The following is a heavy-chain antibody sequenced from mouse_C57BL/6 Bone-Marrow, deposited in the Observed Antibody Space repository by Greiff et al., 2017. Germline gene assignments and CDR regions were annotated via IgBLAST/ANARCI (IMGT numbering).Heavy chain of an antibody. CDR3: ARDPTVGTFDY. CDR2: IDPSDSET. V-gene: IGHV1-52*01. CDR1: GYTFTSYW. Sequence: QVQLQQPGAELVRPGSSVKLSCKASGYTFTSYWMHWVKQRPIQGLEWIGNIDPSDSETHYNQKFKDKATLTVDKSSSTAYMQLSSLTSEDSAVYYCARDPTVGTFDYWAKAPLSQSPQ. D-gene: IGHD1-1*01. J-gene: IGHJ2*01.